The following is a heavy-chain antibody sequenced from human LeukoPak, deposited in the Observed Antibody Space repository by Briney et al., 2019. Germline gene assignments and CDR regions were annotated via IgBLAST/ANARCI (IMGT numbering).Heavy chain of an antibody. D-gene: IGHD5-18*01. CDR3: AKVWGYSYGYDGRSAALDY. Sequence: GGSLRLYCAASGFTFSNYAMSWVRQAPGKGLEWVSAISGSGGSTYYADSVKGRFTISRDNSKNTLYLQMNSLRAEDTAVYYCAKVWGYSYGYDGRSAALDYWGQGTLVTVSS. CDR1: GFTFSNYA. CDR2: ISGSGGST. J-gene: IGHJ4*02. V-gene: IGHV3-23*01.